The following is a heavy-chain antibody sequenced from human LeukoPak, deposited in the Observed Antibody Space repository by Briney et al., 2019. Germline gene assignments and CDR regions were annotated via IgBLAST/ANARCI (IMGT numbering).Heavy chain of an antibody. Sequence: GGSLRLSCAASGFTFSSYEMNWVRQAPGKGLEWVSYINSSGSTIYYADSVKGRFTIARDNAKNSLYLQMNSLRAEDTAVYFCARDRYYGSGSCDYWGQGTLVTVSS. CDR1: GFTFSSYE. CDR3: ARDRYYGSGSCDY. D-gene: IGHD3-10*01. V-gene: IGHV3-48*03. CDR2: INSSGSTI. J-gene: IGHJ4*02.